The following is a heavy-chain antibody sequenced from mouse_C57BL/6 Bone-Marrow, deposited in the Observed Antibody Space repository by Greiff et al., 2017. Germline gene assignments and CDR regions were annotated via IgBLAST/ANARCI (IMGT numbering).Heavy chain of an antibody. D-gene: IGHD1-1*01. V-gene: IGHV1-59*01. CDR3: ASASYDYGRSKVYFDV. CDR2: IDPSDSYT. Sequence: QVQLQQPGAELVRPGTSVKLSCKASGYTFTSYWMHWVKQRPGQGLEWIGVIDPSDSYTNYNQKFKGKAPLTVDTSSSTAYMQIRSLTSEDSAVYYCASASYDYGRSKVYFDVWGTGTTVTVSS. J-gene: IGHJ1*03. CDR1: GYTFTSYW.